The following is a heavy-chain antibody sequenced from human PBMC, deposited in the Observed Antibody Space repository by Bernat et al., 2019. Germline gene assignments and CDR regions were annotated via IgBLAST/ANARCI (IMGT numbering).Heavy chain of an antibody. J-gene: IGHJ6*03. CDR2: IWYDGSNK. V-gene: IGHV3-33*01. Sequence: QVQLVESGGGVVQPGRSLRLSCAASGFTFSSYGMHWVRQAPGKGLEWVAVIWYDGSNKYCADSVKGRITISRDNSKNTLYLQMNSLRAEDTAVYYCARDSRFSGVYYMDVWGKGTTVTVSS. CDR3: ARDSRFSGVYYMDV. D-gene: IGHD3-3*01. CDR1: GFTFSSYG.